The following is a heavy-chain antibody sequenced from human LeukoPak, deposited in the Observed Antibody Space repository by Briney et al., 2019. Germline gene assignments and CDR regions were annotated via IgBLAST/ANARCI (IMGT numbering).Heavy chain of an antibody. D-gene: IGHD6-6*01. J-gene: IGHJ4*02. V-gene: IGHV1-8*01. CDR1: GYTFTSYD. CDR2: MNPNSGNT. Sequence: ASVKVSCKASGYTFTSYDINWVRQATGQGLEWMGWMNPNSGNTGCAQKFQGRVTMTRNTSISTAYMELSSLRSEDTAVYYCARVHSSSRGDYWGQGTLVTVSS. CDR3: ARVHSSSRGDY.